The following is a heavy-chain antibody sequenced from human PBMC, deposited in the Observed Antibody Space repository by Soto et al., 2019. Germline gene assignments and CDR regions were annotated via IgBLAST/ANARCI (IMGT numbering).Heavy chain of an antibody. CDR1: GFTFSDYC. Sequence: GGSLRLSCVVSGFTFSDYCMNWVRQAPGRGLEWVASISSGGNFIYYADSVRGRFTISRDNAENSLYLQMNSLGVEDTATYYCAGTIIAFGEVIAPHWLHPWGQGTKVTVYS. CDR3: AGTIIAFGEVIAPHWLHP. CDR2: ISSGGNFI. J-gene: IGHJ5*02. V-gene: IGHV3-21*06. D-gene: IGHD3-16*02.